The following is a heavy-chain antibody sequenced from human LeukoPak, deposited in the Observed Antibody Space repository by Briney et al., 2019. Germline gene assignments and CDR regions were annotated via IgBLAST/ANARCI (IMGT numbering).Heavy chain of an antibody. CDR2: INPSGGST. V-gene: IGHV1-46*01. CDR1: GYTSTNYY. J-gene: IGHJ4*02. CDR3: ARSIPAAGYYFDY. Sequence: GASVKVSCKASGYTSTNYYMHWVRQAPGQGLEWMAIINPSGGSTSYAQKFQGRLTMTWDTSTSTVSMELSSLRSEDTAVYYCARSIPAAGYYFDYWGQGTLVTVSS. D-gene: IGHD6-13*01.